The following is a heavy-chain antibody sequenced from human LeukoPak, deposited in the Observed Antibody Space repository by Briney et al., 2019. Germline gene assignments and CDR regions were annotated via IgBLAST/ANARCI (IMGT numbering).Heavy chain of an antibody. J-gene: IGHJ6*01. V-gene: IGHV1-8*01. Sequence: ASVKVSCKASGYTFTSYDINWVRQATGQRREGMGGMNPNIGNTGYAQKFQGRVTMTSNTSISTAYMELSSLRSEDTAAYYCARGSPIFGVVINRYYYYGMDVWGQGTTVTVSS. CDR1: GYTFTSYD. D-gene: IGHD3-3*01. CDR3: ARGSPIFGVVINRYYYYGMDV. CDR2: MNPNIGNT.